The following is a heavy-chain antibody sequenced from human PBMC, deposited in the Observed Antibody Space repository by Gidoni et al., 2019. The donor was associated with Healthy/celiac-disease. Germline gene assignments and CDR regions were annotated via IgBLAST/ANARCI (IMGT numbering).Heavy chain of an antibody. Sequence: QVQLVESGGGVVQPGRSLRLSCAASGLTFSSYGMHVVRQAPGKGLEWVAVISYDGSNKYYAESVNGRFTISRDNSKNPLSLQMNSLRAEATAVYYCAKLGSYYYGSGTENGWFDPWGQGTLVTVSS. CDR2: ISYDGSNK. D-gene: IGHD3-10*01. CDR1: GLTFSSYG. J-gene: IGHJ5*02. CDR3: AKLGSYYYGSGTENGWFDP. V-gene: IGHV3-30*18.